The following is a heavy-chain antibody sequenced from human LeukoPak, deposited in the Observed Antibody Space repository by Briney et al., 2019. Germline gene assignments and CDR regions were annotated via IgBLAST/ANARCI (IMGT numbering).Heavy chain of an antibody. Sequence: SETLSLTCAVYGGSFSGYYWSWIRQPPGKGLEWIGEINHSGSTNYNPSLKSRVTISVDTSENQFSLKLSSVTAADTAVYYCARGRFSSGWYISPRYYFDYWGQGTLVTVSS. J-gene: IGHJ4*02. CDR1: GGSFSGYY. CDR2: INHSGST. CDR3: ARGRFSSGWYISPRYYFDY. V-gene: IGHV4-34*01. D-gene: IGHD6-19*01.